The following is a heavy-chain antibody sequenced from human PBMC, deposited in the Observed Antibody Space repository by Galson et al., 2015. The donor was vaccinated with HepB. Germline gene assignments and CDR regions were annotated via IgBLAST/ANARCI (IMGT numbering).Heavy chain of an antibody. V-gene: IGHV3-7*03. CDR3: ARERSCGGDCYSLDY. D-gene: IGHD2-21*01. J-gene: IGHJ4*02. CDR1: GFTFSSYA. Sequence: SLRLSCAASGFTFSSYAMSWVRQAPGKGLEWVANIKQDGSEKYYVDSVKGRFTISRDNAKNSLYLQMNSQRAEDTAVYYCARERSCGGDCYSLDYWGQGTLVTVSS. CDR2: IKQDGSEK.